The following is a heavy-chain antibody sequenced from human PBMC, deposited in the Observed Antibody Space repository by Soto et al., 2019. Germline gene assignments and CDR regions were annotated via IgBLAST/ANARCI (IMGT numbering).Heavy chain of an antibody. Sequence: VASVKVSCKASGYTFTTYAMHWVRQAPGQRLEWMRWINAGNGNTKYSQKFQGRVTITRDTSASTAYMELSSLRSEDAAVYYFASDVGYCSGGGCHSGGPFDYWGQGTLVTVSS. V-gene: IGHV1-3*01. D-gene: IGHD2-15*01. J-gene: IGHJ4*02. CDR2: INAGNGNT. CDR1: GYTFTTYA. CDR3: ASDVGYCSGGGCHSGGPFDY.